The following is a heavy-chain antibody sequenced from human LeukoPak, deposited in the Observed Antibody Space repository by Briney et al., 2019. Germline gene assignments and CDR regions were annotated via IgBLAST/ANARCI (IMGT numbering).Heavy chain of an antibody. J-gene: IGHJ5*01. CDR3: ARDIAINWFYY. Sequence: PSETLSLTCAVSGGSISSNSYYWGWIRQPPGEGLEWIGSIYYDGSTFYNPSLKSRVTLSIDTSKNQFSLKLSSVTAADTAVYYCARDIAINWFYYWGQGTLVTVSS. CDR2: IYYDGST. CDR1: GGSISSNSYY. V-gene: IGHV4-39*07. D-gene: IGHD2-15*01.